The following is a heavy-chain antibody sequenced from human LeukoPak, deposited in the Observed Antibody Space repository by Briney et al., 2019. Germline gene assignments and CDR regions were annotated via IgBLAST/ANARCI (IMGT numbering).Heavy chain of an antibody. CDR1: GYTFTGYY. Sequence: ASVKVSCKASGYTFTGYYMHWVRQAPGQGLEWMGWINPNSGGTNYAQKFQGRVTMTRDTSISKAYMELSRLRSDDTAVYYCARRRGIVGASNFDYWGQGTLVTVSS. J-gene: IGHJ4*02. CDR2: INPNSGGT. CDR3: ARRRGIVGASNFDY. V-gene: IGHV1-2*02. D-gene: IGHD1-26*01.